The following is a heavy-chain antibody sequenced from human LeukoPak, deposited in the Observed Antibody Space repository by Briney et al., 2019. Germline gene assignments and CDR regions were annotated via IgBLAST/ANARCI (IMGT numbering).Heavy chain of an antibody. CDR2: ISYDGSNK. J-gene: IGHJ4*02. CDR3: AKGSSGWDFDY. CDR1: GFTFSSCG. V-gene: IGHV3-30*18. D-gene: IGHD6-19*01. Sequence: PGRSLRLSCAASGFTFSSCGMHWVRQAPGKGLEWVAVISYDGSNKYYADSVKGRFTISRDNSKNTLYLQMNSLRAEDTAVYYCAKGSSGWDFDYWGQGTLVTVSS.